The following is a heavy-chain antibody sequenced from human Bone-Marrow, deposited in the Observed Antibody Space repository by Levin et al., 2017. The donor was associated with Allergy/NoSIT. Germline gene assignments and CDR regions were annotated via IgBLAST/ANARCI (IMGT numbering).Heavy chain of an antibody. V-gene: IGHV3-30*18. CDR3: AKDRGPGIAAAGGRLYYYGMDV. J-gene: IGHJ6*02. Sequence: GGSLRLSCAASGFTFSSYGMHWVRQAPGKGLEWVAVISYDGSNKYYADSVKGRFTISRDNSKNTLYLQMNSLRAEDTAVYYCAKDRGPGIAAAGGRLYYYGMDVWGQGTTVTVSS. CDR2: ISYDGSNK. CDR1: GFTFSSYG. D-gene: IGHD6-13*01.